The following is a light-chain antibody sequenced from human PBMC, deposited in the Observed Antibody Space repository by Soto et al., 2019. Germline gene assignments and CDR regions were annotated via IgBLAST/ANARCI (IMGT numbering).Light chain of an antibody. CDR3: QQYGTSPPGT. V-gene: IGKV3-20*01. CDR1: QSVSSSY. Sequence: IVLTQSPGTLSLSPVERATLSCRASQSVSSSYLAWYQQKPGQAPRLLIYGASSRATGIPDRFSGSGSGTDFTLTISRLEPEDFAVYYCQQYGTSPPGTFGQGTKVDIK. CDR2: GAS. J-gene: IGKJ1*01.